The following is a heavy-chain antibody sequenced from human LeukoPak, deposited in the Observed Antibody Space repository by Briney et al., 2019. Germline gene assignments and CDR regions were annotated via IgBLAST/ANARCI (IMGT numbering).Heavy chain of an antibody. D-gene: IGHD5-18*01. J-gene: IGHJ4*02. CDR1: GFTFSIYA. V-gene: IGHV3-23*01. CDR2: ISGSGGTA. CDR3: AKDPLSYGKYRGDFDY. Sequence: GGSLRLSCAASGFTFSIYAMSWVRQAPGKGLEWVSAISGSGGTAYYADSVKGRFTISRDNSKNTLYLQMNSLRAEDTAVYYCAKDPLSYGKYRGDFDYWGQGTLVTVSS.